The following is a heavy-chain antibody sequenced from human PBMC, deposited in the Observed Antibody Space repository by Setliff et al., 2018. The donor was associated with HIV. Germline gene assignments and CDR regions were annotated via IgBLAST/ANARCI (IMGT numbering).Heavy chain of an antibody. J-gene: IGHJ4*02. CDR3: AKSASWDLRGWLH. Sequence: GSLRLSCAANGFSFSSYAMNWVRQAPGKGLEWVSGIGGSGGSTYYADSVKGRFTMSRDYSKNTIYLQMSSLRAEDSAVYYCAKSASWDLRGWLHWGQGTPVTVSS. D-gene: IGHD6-19*01. V-gene: IGHV3-23*01. CDR2: IGGSGGST. CDR1: GFSFSSYA.